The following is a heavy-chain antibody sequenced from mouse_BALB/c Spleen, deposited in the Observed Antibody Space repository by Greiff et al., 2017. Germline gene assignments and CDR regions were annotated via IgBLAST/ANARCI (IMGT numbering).Heavy chain of an antibody. CDR2: ISSGGGST. V-gene: IGHV5-12-1*01. Sequence: DVKLVESGGGLVKPGGSLKLSCAASGFAFSSYDMSWVRQTPEKRLEWVAYISSGGGSTYYPDTVKGRFTISRDNAKNTLYLQMSSLKSEDTAMYYCARRRDYGSSYVAFDYWGQGTTLTVSS. D-gene: IGHD1-1*01. J-gene: IGHJ2*01. CDR3: ARRRDYGSSYVAFDY. CDR1: GFAFSSYD.